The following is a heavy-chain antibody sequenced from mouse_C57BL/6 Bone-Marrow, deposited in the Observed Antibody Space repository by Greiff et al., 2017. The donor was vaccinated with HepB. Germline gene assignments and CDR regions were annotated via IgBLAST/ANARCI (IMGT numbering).Heavy chain of an antibody. Sequence: VQLKQSGTVLARPGASVKMSCKTSGYTFTSYWIHWVKQRPGQGLEWIGAIYPGNSDTSYNQKFKGKAKLTAVTSASTAYMELSSLTNEDSAVYYCTVYDYAFWYAMDYWGQGTSVTVSS. J-gene: IGHJ4*01. CDR1: GYTFTSYW. CDR3: TVYDYAFWYAMDY. D-gene: IGHD2-4*01. CDR2: IYPGNSDT. V-gene: IGHV1-5*01.